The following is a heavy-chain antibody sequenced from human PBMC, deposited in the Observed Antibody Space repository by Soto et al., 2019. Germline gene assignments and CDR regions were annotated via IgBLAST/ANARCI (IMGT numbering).Heavy chain of an antibody. D-gene: IGHD3-3*01. CDR2: ISYDGSNK. CDR3: AKDLPSTMKIFGVVELYSSMDV. Sequence: GGSLRLSCAASGFTFSGYGMHWVRQAPGKGLEWVAVISYDGSNKYYADSVKGRLTISRDNSKNTLYLQMNSLRIEDTAVYYCAKDLPSTMKIFGVVELYSSMDVWGQGTTVTVSS. J-gene: IGHJ6*02. CDR1: GFTFSGYG. V-gene: IGHV3-30*18.